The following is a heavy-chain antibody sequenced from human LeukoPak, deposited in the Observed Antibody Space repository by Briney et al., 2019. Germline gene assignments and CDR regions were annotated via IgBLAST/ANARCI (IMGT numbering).Heavy chain of an antibody. D-gene: IGHD5-18*01. J-gene: IGHJ4*02. Sequence: SETLSLTCAVSGGSISSGGYSWSWIRQPPGKGLEWIGYIYHSGSTYYNPSLKSRVTISVDRSKNQFSLKLSSVTAADTAVYYCASLRGYFYGFDSWGQGTPVTVSS. V-gene: IGHV4-30-2*01. CDR2: IYHSGST. CDR1: GGSISSGGYS. CDR3: ASLRGYFYGFDS.